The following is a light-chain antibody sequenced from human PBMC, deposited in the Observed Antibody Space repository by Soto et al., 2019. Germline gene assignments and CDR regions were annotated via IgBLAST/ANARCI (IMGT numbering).Light chain of an antibody. CDR1: SSDVGGYNY. V-gene: IGLV2-14*01. CDR3: SSYTSSSPLV. J-gene: IGLJ1*01. Sequence: QSALTQPAPVSGSPGQSITISCTGTSSDVGGYNYVSWYQHHPGKAPKLMIYEVSNRPSGVSNRFSGSKSGNTASLTISGLQAEDEADYYCSSYTSSSPLVFGTGTKVTVL. CDR2: EVS.